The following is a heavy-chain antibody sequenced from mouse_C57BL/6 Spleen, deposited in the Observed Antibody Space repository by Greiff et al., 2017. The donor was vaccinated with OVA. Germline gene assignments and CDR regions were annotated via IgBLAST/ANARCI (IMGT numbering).Heavy chain of an antibody. V-gene: IGHV5-9*01. CDR3: AKTKHGYDDYAMDY. D-gene: IGHD2-2*01. J-gene: IGHJ4*01. Sequence: EVQVVESGGGLVKPGGSLKLSCAASGFTFSSYTMSWVRQTPEKRLEWVATISGGGGNTYYPDSVKGRFTISRDNAKNTLYLQMSSLRSEDTALYYCAKTKHGYDDYAMDYWGQGTSVTVSS. CDR2: ISGGGGNT. CDR1: GFTFSSYT.